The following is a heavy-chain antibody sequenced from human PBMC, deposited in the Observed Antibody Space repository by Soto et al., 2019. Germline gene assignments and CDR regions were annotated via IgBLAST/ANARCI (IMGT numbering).Heavy chain of an antibody. CDR3: AKGGRIGYYYGMDV. V-gene: IGHV3-30*18. CDR1: GFTFSTYG. Sequence: QVQLVESGGGVVQPGRSLRLSCAASGFTFSTYGMHWVRQAPGRGLEWVAVISYDGSNKYYADSVKGRFTISGDNSKNTLYLQMNSLRAEDTAVYYCAKGGRIGYYYGMDVWGQGTTVTVSS. D-gene: IGHD3-10*01. CDR2: ISYDGSNK. J-gene: IGHJ6*02.